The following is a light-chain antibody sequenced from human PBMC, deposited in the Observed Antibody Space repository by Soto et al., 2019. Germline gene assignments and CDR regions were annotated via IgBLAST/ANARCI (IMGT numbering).Light chain of an antibody. J-gene: IGLJ3*02. CDR3: QSYDSSLSGSV. V-gene: IGLV1-40*01. CDR2: RNS. Sequence: QSVLTQPPSVSGAPGQRVTISCTGSGSNIGAGYDVHWYQQLPGTAPKLLIYRNSNRPSGVPDRVSGSKSGTSASLAITGLQAEDEADYYCQSYDSSLSGSVFGGGTKLTVL. CDR1: GSNIGAGYD.